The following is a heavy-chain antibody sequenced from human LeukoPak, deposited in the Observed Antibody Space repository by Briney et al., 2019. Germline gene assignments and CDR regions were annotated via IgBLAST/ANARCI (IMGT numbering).Heavy chain of an antibody. CDR1: SGSFRTYY. CDR2: IFYNEGT. D-gene: IGHD2-15*01. Sequence: PSETLSLTCTVSSGSFRTYYWSWIRQPPGKGLEWIGYIFYNEGTSYNPSLKSRVTISVDTSNNQLSLKVNSVTAADTAVYYCASDRIEVDAFDIWGQGTMVTVSS. V-gene: IGHV4-59*01. J-gene: IGHJ3*02. CDR3: ASDRIEVDAFDI.